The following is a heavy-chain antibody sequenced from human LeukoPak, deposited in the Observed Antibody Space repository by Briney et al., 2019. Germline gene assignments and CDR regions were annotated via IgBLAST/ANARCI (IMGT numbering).Heavy chain of an antibody. CDR1: GFTFSDYY. CDR3: ARAPYDYYYYYGMDV. D-gene: IGHD4-17*01. CDR2: ISSSSSYT. V-gene: IGHV3-11*06. J-gene: IGHJ6*02. Sequence: PGGSLRLSCAASGFTFSDYYMSWIRQAPGKGLEWVSYISSSSSYTNYADPVKGRFTISRDNAKNSLYLQMNSLRAEDTAVYYCARAPYDYYYYYGMDVWGQGTTVTVSS.